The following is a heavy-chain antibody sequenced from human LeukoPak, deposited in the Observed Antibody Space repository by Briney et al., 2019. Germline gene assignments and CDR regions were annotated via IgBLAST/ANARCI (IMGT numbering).Heavy chain of an antibody. J-gene: IGHJ4*02. Sequence: IPSETPSLTCTVSGGSISSGGYYWSWIRQHPGKGLEWIGYIYYSGSTYYNPSLKSRVTISVDTSKNQFSLKLSSVTAADTAVYYCARATNVAAAAGTYDYWGQGTLVTVSS. V-gene: IGHV4-31*03. CDR1: GGSISSGGYY. CDR3: ARATNVAAAAGTYDY. CDR2: IYYSGST. D-gene: IGHD6-13*01.